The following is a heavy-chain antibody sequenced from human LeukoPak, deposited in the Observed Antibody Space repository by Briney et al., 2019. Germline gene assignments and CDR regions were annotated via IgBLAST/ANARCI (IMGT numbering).Heavy chain of an antibody. CDR2: ISSSSSYI. D-gene: IGHD3-22*01. CDR3: VRRQGSGYYFGIDY. J-gene: IGHJ4*02. Sequence: GGSLRLSCAASGFTFSSYSMNWVRQAPGKGLEWVSSISSSSSYIYYADSVKGRFTISIDNAKNSLYLQMNSLRAEDTALYYCVRRQGSGYYFGIDYWGQGTLVTVSS. CDR1: GFTFSSYS. V-gene: IGHV3-21*04.